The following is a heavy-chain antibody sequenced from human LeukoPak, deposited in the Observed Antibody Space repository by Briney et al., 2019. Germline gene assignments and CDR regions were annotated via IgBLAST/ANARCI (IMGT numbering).Heavy chain of an antibody. CDR1: GFTFSSYA. J-gene: IGHJ4*02. D-gene: IGHD3-10*01. Sequence: GGSLRLSCAASGFTFSSYAMSWVRQAPGKGLEWVSAISGSGGSTYYADSVKGRFTISRDNSKNTLYLQINSLRAEDTAVYYCAKDPGGGVVRGVIDYYFDYWGQGTLVTVSS. CDR3: AKDPGGGVVRGVIDYYFDY. CDR2: ISGSGGST. V-gene: IGHV3-23*01.